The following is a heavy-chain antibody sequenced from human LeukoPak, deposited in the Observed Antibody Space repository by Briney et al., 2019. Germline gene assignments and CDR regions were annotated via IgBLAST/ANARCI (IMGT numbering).Heavy chain of an antibody. J-gene: IGHJ3*02. D-gene: IGHD6-19*01. V-gene: IGHV1-69*04. CDR3: ARDLDSSGWYGGAFDI. Sequence: SVKLSCKSSGATFTSYAISWRRHAPGPGLGWMGRIISVLGIANDAQKFQGRVTISADKSKSTAHMEMSRLRSEDTAVYYCARDLDSSGWYGGAFDIWGQGTMVTVSS. CDR1: GATFTSYA. CDR2: IISVLGIA.